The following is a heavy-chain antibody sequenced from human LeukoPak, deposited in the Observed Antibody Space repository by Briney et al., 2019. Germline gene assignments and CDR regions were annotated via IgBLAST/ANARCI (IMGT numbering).Heavy chain of an antibody. V-gene: IGHV3-11*04. CDR3: ARGGSRVYYYYYMDV. Sequence: NPGGSLRLSCAASGFTFSDYYMSWIRQAPGKGLEWVSYISSSGSTIYCADSVKGRFTISRDNAKNSLYLQMNSLRAEDTAVYYCARGGSRVYYYYYMDVWGKGTTVTVSS. CDR1: GFTFSDYY. J-gene: IGHJ6*03. D-gene: IGHD3-10*01. CDR2: ISSSGSTI.